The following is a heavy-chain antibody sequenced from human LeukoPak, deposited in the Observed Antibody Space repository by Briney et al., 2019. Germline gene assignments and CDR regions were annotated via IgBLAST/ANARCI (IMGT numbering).Heavy chain of an antibody. J-gene: IGHJ4*02. CDR1: GGSISNYH. D-gene: IGHD6-19*01. CDR3: ARRDISSGWSFDY. CDR2: IHTSGST. Sequence: ASETVSLTCTVSGGSISNYHWSWIRQPAGKGLEWIGQIHTSGSTNYNPPLKSRVSMSVDTTEDQVSLTIRSVTAADTAFYYCARRDISSGWSFDYWGQGTLVTVSS. V-gene: IGHV4-4*07.